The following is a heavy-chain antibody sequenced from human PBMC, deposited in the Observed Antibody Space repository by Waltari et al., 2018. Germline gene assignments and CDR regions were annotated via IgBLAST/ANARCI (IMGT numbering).Heavy chain of an antibody. CDR3: ARDRDRYCSGGSCYSDFWFDP. V-gene: IGHV4-39*07. J-gene: IGHJ5*02. Sequence: QLQLQESGPGLVKPSETLSLTCTVSGGSISSSSYYWGWIRQPPGKGLEWIGSIYYSGSTVDNPSLKSRVTISVDTSKNQFSLKLSSVTAADTAVYYCARDRDRYCSGGSCYSDFWFDPWGQGTLVTVSS. CDR2: IYYSGST. CDR1: GGSISSSSYY. D-gene: IGHD2-15*01.